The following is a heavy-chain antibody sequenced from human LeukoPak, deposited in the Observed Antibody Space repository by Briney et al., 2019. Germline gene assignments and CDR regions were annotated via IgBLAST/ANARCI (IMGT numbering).Heavy chain of an antibody. V-gene: IGHV4-34*01. Sequence: PSETLSLTCAVYCGSFSVYYWSWIRQPPGKGLEWIGEINHSGITNYNPSLKTRGTISVDTSKNQFSLKLSSVTAADTAVYYCARIQRLRFGSYYYYYYSMDVWGKGTTVTVSS. CDR1: CGSFSVYY. CDR3: ARIQRLRFGSYYYYYYSMDV. D-gene: IGHD5-12*01. J-gene: IGHJ6*04. CDR2: INHSGIT.